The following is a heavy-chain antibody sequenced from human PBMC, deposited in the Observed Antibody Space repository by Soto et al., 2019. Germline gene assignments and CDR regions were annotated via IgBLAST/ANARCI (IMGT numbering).Heavy chain of an antibody. CDR3: ARDEGYYDSSGYSLDYFDY. J-gene: IGHJ4*02. D-gene: IGHD3-22*01. CDR2: ISYDGSNK. V-gene: IGHV3-30-3*01. Sequence: QVQLVESGGGVVQPGRSLRLSCAASGFTFSSYAMHWVRQAPGKGLEWVAVISYDGSNKYYADSVKGRFTISRDNSKNTLYLQMNSLRAEDTAVYYCARDEGYYDSSGYSLDYFDYWGQETLVTVSS. CDR1: GFTFSSYA.